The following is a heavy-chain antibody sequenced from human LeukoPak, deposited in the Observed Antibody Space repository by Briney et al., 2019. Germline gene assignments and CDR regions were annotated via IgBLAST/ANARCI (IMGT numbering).Heavy chain of an antibody. CDR3: ASGGIYYGAAFDF. CDR1: GVTFTTYA. CDR2: INWNGGST. D-gene: IGHD1-26*01. V-gene: IGHV3-20*04. J-gene: IGHJ4*02. Sequence: GGSLRLSCAASGVTFTTYAMSWVRQAPGKGLEWVSGINWNGGSTGYADSVKGRFTISRDNAKNSLYLQMNSLRAEDTALYYCASGGIYYGAAFDFWGQGTLVTVSS.